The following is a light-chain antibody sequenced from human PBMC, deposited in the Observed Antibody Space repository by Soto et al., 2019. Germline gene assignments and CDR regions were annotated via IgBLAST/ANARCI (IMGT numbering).Light chain of an antibody. CDR2: DAS. CDR3: QQYDNSPPYT. Sequence: DIQMTQPPSSLSASVGDRVTITCQARRDIRDFFNWYQQKPGKAPKLLIYDASNLSEGGPPRFSGSGSGSDFTFSIRSLQPVDFATYYGQQYDNSPPYTFGQGTKLEIK. J-gene: IGKJ2*01. V-gene: IGKV1-33*01. CDR1: RDIRDF.